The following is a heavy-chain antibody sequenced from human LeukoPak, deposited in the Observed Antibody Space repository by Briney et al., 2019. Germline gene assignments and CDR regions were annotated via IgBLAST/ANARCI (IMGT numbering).Heavy chain of an antibody. J-gene: IGHJ4*02. D-gene: IGHD3-22*01. V-gene: IGHV3-30*02. CDR1: GFTFSTYG. CDR2: IRYDGSHK. CDR3: AKERSYYDSDY. Sequence: PGGSLRLSCAASGFTFSTYGMHWVRQAPGKGLEWVAFIRYDGSHKYYADSVKGRFTISRDNSKNTLYLQMNSLRAEDTAVYNCAKERSYYDSDYWGQGTLVTVSS.